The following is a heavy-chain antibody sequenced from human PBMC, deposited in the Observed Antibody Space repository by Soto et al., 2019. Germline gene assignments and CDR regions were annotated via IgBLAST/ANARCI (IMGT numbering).Heavy chain of an antibody. D-gene: IGHD4-4*01. J-gene: IGHJ3*02. Sequence: PGESLKISCKGSGYSFTSYWIGWVRQMPGKGLEWVGIIYPGDSDTRYSPSFQGQVTISADKSISTAYLQWSSLKASDTAMYYCARSMTTVTTDGALDIWGQGTMVTVS. CDR3: ARSMTTVTTDGALDI. CDR1: GYSFTSYW. V-gene: IGHV5-51*01. CDR2: IYPGDSDT.